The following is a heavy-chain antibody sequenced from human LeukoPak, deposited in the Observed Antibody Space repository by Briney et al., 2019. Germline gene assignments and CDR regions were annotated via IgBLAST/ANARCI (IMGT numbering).Heavy chain of an antibody. CDR3: ARDNDILTGSGYGMDV. D-gene: IGHD3-9*01. CDR2: IHTSGST. CDR1: GGSISSYY. J-gene: IGHJ6*02. V-gene: IGHV4-4*07. Sequence: SETLSFICTVSGGSISSYYWSWIRQPAGKGLEWIGRIHTSGSTNYNPSLKSRVTMSVDTSKNQFSLKLSSVTAADTAVYYCARDNDILTGSGYGMDVWGQGTTVTVSS.